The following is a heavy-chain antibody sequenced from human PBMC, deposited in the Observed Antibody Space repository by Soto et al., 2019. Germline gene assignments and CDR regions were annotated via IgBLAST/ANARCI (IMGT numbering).Heavy chain of an antibody. J-gene: IGHJ4*02. CDR1: GFTFSDHY. CDR2: TRNKANSYTT. V-gene: IGHV3-72*01. Sequence: GSLRLSCAASGFTFSDHYMDWVRQAPGKGLEWVGRTRNKANSYTTEYAASVKGRFTISRDDSKNSLYLQMNSLKTEDTAVYYCARGPQWGDYDYVWGSYKFWSCFYYWGQG. CDR3: ARGPQWGDYDYVWGSYKFWSCFYY. D-gene: IGHD3-16*01.